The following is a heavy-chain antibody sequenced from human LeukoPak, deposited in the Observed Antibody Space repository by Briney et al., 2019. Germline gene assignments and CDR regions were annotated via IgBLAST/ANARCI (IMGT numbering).Heavy chain of an antibody. J-gene: IGHJ4*02. CDR2: ISSSSSYI. CDR1: GFTFTSYG. CDR3: ARSRDLRVGTYDY. V-gene: IGHV3-21*04. D-gene: IGHD4-23*01. Sequence: GGSLRLSCAASGFTFTSYGMTWVRQAPGKGLEWVSSISSSSSYIYYSDSVKGRFTISRDNAKNSLYLQMNSLRAEDTALYYCARSRDLRVGTYDYWGQGTLVTVSS.